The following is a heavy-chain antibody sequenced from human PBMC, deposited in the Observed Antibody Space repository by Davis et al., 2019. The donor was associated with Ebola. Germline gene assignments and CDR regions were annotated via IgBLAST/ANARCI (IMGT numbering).Heavy chain of an antibody. J-gene: IGHJ4*02. D-gene: IGHD6-19*01. Sequence: GGSLRLSCAASGFTFSNYAMSWVRQAPGKGLEWVAGTSGKVTSTDYANSVKGRFTVSRDNSKNTLYLQMNSLRPEDTAVDYCAKEGAGSGGWGPAGYWGQGTLVTVSS. CDR2: TSGKVTST. V-gene: IGHV3-23*01. CDR3: AKEGAGSGGWGPAGY. CDR1: GFTFSNYA.